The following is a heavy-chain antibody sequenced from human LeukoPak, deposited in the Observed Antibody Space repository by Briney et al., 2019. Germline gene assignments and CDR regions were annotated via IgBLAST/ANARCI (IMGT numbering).Heavy chain of an antibody. CDR1: GYTFTAYY. Sequence: ASVKVSCKASGYTFTAYYMHWVRQAPGQGLEWMGIINPSGGSTSYAPKLQGRVTLTRDMSTSIVYMELSSLRSEDTAVYYCARTQSVGMDVWGQGTTVTVSS. V-gene: IGHV1-46*04. J-gene: IGHJ6*02. CDR3: ARTQSVGMDV. D-gene: IGHD3-3*01. CDR2: INPSGGST.